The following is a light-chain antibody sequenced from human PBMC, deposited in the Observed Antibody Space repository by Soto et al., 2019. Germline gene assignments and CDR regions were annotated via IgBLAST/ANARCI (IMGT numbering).Light chain of an antibody. CDR3: GTWDNSLSAV. J-gene: IGLJ2*01. Sequence: QSVLTQPPSVSAAPGQKVTISCSGSSSNIGSNYVSWYQQLPGTAPKLLIYDNGKRPSGIPDRFSGSQSGTSATLGITGLQTGDEADYYCGTWDNSLSAVFGGGTKLTXL. CDR2: DNG. CDR1: SSNIGSNY. V-gene: IGLV1-51*01.